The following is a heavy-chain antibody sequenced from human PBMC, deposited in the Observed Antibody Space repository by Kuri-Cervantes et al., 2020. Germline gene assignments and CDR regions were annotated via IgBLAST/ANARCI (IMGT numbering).Heavy chain of an antibody. CDR3: ARDKGPPGTGPTNTYNWFDP. CDR2: INPSGGST. Sequence: ASVKVSCKASGYTFTSYYMHWVRQAPGQGLECMGIINPSGGSTSYAQKFQGRITMTRDTSTSTVYMELSSLRSEDTAVYYCARDKGPPGTGPTNTYNWFDPWGQGTLVTVSS. J-gene: IGHJ5*02. CDR1: GYTFTSYY. D-gene: IGHD6-13*01. V-gene: IGHV1-46*01.